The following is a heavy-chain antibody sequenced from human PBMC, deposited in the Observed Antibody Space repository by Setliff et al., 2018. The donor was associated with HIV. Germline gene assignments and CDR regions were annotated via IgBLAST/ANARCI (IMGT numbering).Heavy chain of an antibody. D-gene: IGHD3-3*01. CDR1: GGSISSGSYY. J-gene: IGHJ4*02. CDR3: ARANFWSGYYGY. V-gene: IGHV4-61*09. CDR2: MYTSGST. Sequence: SETLSLTCTVSGGSISSGSYYWSWIRQPAGKGLEWIGHMYTSGSTNYNPSLKSRVTISVDTSKNQFSLKLSSVTAADTAVYYCARANFWSGYYGYWGQGTLVTVSS.